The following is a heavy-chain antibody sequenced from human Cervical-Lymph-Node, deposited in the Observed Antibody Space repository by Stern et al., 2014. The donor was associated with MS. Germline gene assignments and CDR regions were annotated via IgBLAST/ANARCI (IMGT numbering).Heavy chain of an antibody. V-gene: IGHV3-30*03. D-gene: IGHD3-22*01. CDR1: GFTFNNYV. J-gene: IGHJ4*02. Sequence: VQLVESGGGVVQPGTSLRLSCEASGFTFNNYVMHWIRQAPGQGLEWVAGMSYDGFSRSYVDSVKGRFTISRDDSKNTLYLQMNSLRPDDTAVYYCAREGYSSGRAPSFDYWGQGALVTVSS. CDR3: AREGYSSGRAPSFDY. CDR2: MSYDGFSR.